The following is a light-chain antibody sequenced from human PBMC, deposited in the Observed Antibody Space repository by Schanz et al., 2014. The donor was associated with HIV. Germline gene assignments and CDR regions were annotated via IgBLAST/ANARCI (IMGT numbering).Light chain of an antibody. CDR2: GAS. Sequence: EIVLTQSPGTLSLSPGERATLSCRASQSVNSNYFAWYQQKPGQAPRLLIYGASNRATGIPDRFSGSGSGTDFILTISRLEPEDSAVYYCQQYNYAPLTFGGGTKVEI. CDR3: QQYNYAPLT. CDR1: QSVNSNY. V-gene: IGKV3-20*01. J-gene: IGKJ4*01.